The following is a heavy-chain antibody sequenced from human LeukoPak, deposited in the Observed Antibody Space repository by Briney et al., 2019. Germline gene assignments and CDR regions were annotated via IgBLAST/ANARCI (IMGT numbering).Heavy chain of an antibody. CDR1: GGTFSSYA. J-gene: IGHJ4*02. Sequence: SVKVSCKASGGTFSSYAISWVRQAPGQGLEWMGRIIPIFGTANYAQKFQGRVTITTDESTSTAYMELSSLRSEDTAVYYCARDIEEKVYCYDSSGYYYSDYWGQGTLVTVSS. CDR3: ARDIEEKVYCYDSSGYYYSDY. D-gene: IGHD3-22*01. CDR2: IIPIFGTA. V-gene: IGHV1-69*05.